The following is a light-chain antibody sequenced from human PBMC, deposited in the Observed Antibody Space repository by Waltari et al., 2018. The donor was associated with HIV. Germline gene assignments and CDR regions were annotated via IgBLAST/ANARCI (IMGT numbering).Light chain of an antibody. CDR2: GAT. CDR1: QGIRNY. CDR3: QQHNTYPLT. J-gene: IGKJ3*01. Sequence: DILLTQSPPFLSASVGDRVTISCRASQGIRNYLAWFQQKPGRAPKLLIFGATTSHTWVPSRFSGSGSGTQFTLTINGLQPEDFATYYCQQHNTYPLTFGPGTRVDVK. V-gene: IGKV1-9*01.